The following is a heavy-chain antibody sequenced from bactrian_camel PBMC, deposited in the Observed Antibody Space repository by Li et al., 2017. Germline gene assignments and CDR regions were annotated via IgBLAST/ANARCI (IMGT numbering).Heavy chain of an antibody. CDR1: QYQY. J-gene: IGHJ6*01. Sequence: HVQLVESGGGSVQAGGSLRLSCAASQYQYRMGWFRQAPGKEREGVATINSDGSTTYTDSVKGRFTISKDNANASLYLQMNNLKPEDTAMYYCAAGGPFRACSWTPLSDPKDYISWGQGTQVTVS. CDR3: AAGGPFRACSWTPLSDPKDYIS. V-gene: IGHV3S53*01. CDR2: INSDGST. D-gene: IGHD1*01.